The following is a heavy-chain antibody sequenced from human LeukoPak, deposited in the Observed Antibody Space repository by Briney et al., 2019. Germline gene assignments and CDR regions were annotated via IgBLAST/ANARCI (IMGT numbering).Heavy chain of an antibody. Sequence: GGSLRLSCAASGFTFSSYSMNWVRQAPGKGLEWVSYISSSSSTIYYADSVKGRFTISRDNAKNSLYLQMNSLRAEDTAVYYCARGDCPDEDAFDIWGQGTMVTVSS. CDR3: ARGDCPDEDAFDI. D-gene: IGHD2-21*02. CDR1: GFTFSSYS. J-gene: IGHJ3*02. V-gene: IGHV3-48*04. CDR2: ISSSSSTI.